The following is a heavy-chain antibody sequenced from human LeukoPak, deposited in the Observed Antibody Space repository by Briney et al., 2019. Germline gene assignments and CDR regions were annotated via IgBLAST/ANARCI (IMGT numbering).Heavy chain of an antibody. Sequence: PGGSLRLSCAASGFTVSSNYMSWVRQAPGKGLEWVANINRDGSEKYYVDSVKGRFTISRDNAKNSLYLQMNSLRAEDTAVYYCAKKRVAVAGTHYFDYWGQGTLVTVSS. CDR1: GFTVSSNY. V-gene: IGHV3-7*05. J-gene: IGHJ4*02. D-gene: IGHD6-19*01. CDR3: AKKRVAVAGTHYFDY. CDR2: INRDGSEK.